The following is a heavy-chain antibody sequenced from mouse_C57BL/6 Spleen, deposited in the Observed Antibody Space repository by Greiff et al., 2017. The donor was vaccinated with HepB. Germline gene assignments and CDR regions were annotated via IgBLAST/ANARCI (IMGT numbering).Heavy chain of an antibody. CDR2: ISYDGSK. D-gene: IGHD2-4*01. J-gene: IGHJ2*01. V-gene: IGHV3-6*01. Sequence: DVKLVESGPGLVQPSQSLSLSCSVSGYSFTSGYFWNWIRPFPGNQLEWRGYISYDGSKNSNPSLKNRISITRDTAKSQFFLKLNSVTTEDTATYYGAREDYDLDDGGQGTTLTGAS. CDR3: AREDYDLDD. CDR1: GYSFTSGYF.